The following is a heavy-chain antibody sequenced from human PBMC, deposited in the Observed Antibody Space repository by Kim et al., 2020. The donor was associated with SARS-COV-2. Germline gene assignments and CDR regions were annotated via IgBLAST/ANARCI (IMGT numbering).Heavy chain of an antibody. D-gene: IGHD1-1*01. J-gene: IGHJ4*02. V-gene: IGHV4-34*01. Sequence: GRTNDNTSRKRRVTIPVDTSKNQFPLKLSSVTAADTAVYYCATVLQRFDYWGQGTLVTVSS. CDR2: GRT. CDR3: ATVLQRFDY.